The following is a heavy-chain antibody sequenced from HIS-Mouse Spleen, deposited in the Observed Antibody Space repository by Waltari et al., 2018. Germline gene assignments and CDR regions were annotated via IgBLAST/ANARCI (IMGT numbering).Heavy chain of an antibody. CDR2: ISYSGST. J-gene: IGHJ3*02. CDR1: GGSISSSSYY. V-gene: IGHV4-39*07. D-gene: IGHD5-12*01. CDR3: ARDGYSGYGHDAFDI. Sequence: QLQLQESGPGLVKPSETLSLTCTVSGGSISSSSYYWGWIRQPPGKGLEWIGSISYSGSTYHKHSLKSRVTISVDPAKNPFSLKLSAVTAADTAVYYCARDGYSGYGHDAFDIWGQGTMVTVSS.